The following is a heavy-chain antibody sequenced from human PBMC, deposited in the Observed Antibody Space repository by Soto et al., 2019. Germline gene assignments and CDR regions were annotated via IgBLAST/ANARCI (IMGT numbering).Heavy chain of an antibody. V-gene: IGHV1-69*06. CDR2: IIPMFGTQ. Sequence: QVQLVQSGAEVKKPGSSVKVSCKASGGTFSSHGITWVRQAPGQGLEWMGGIIPMFGTQKYAQRFQGRVSITADKSTTTAYMELSSLRSEDTAVYYCAIGSVVVMGAATGGLIYWGQGALVTVSS. D-gene: IGHD2-21*01. J-gene: IGHJ4*02. CDR3: AIGSVVVMGAATGGLIY. CDR1: GGTFSSHG.